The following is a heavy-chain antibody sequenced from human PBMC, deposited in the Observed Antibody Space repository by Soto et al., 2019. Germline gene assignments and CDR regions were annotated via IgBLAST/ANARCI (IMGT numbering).Heavy chain of an antibody. J-gene: IGHJ6*02. CDR1: GFAVSNHY. CDR3: ARSSMMDV. CDR2: IRTTGST. D-gene: IGHD6-6*01. V-gene: IGHV3-53*02. Sequence: EVQLVETGGALIQPGGSLRLSYAASGFAVSNHYMNWVRQAPGKGLEWVSIIRTTGSTYYADSVKGRFTISRDNSKNTVSLEMNSLRVEDTAVYYCARSSMMDVWGQGTTVIVSS.